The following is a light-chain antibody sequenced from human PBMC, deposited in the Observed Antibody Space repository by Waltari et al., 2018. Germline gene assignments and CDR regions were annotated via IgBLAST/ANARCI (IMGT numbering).Light chain of an antibody. J-gene: IGKJ5*01. CDR3: QQYGSSPPIT. Sequence: EIVLTQSPGTLSLSPGERATLSCRAGQSVSSSYLAWYQQKPCQAPRLLIYGASSRATGIPDRFSGSGSGTDFTLTISRLEPEDFAVYYCQQYGSSPPITFGQGTRLEIK. CDR1: QSVSSSY. CDR2: GAS. V-gene: IGKV3-20*01.